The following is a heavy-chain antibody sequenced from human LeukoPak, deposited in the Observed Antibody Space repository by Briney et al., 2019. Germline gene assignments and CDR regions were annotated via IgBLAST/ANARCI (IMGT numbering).Heavy chain of an antibody. J-gene: IGHJ6*02. Sequence: GASVKVSCKASGGTFSSYAISWVRQAPGQGLEWMGRIIPILGIANYAQKFQGRVTITADKSTSTAYMELSSLRSEDTAVYYCARDPQTIVVVPAAPPYYYYGMDVWGQGTTVTVS. V-gene: IGHV1-69*04. CDR2: IIPILGIA. D-gene: IGHD2-2*01. CDR3: ARDPQTIVVVPAAPPYYYYGMDV. CDR1: GGTFSSYA.